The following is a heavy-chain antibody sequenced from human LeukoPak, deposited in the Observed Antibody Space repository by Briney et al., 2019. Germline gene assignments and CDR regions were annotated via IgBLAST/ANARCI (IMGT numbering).Heavy chain of an antibody. J-gene: IGHJ4*02. CDR3: AKGPMATLYFDY. Sequence: GGSLRLSCAASGFTFDDYAMHWVRHAPGKGLEWVSGISWNSGSIGYADSVKGRFTISRDNSKNTLYLQMNSLRAEDTAVYYCAKGPMATLYFDYWGQGTLVTVSS. D-gene: IGHD5-24*01. CDR2: ISWNSGSI. CDR1: GFTFDDYA. V-gene: IGHV3-9*01.